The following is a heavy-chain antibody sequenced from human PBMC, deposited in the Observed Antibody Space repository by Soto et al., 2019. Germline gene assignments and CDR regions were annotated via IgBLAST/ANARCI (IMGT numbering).Heavy chain of an antibody. D-gene: IGHD3-22*01. CDR1: GYTFSTYA. V-gene: IGHV1-69*05. J-gene: IGHJ4*02. CDR3: AKAGGALYDSRGFYSYYFDY. CDR2: IIPIYGTV. Sequence: GASVKVSCKASGYTFSTYAISCVRQAPGQGLEWMGGIIPIYGTVNYAQKFQGRVTMTRNTSISTAYMELSSLRSEDTAVYYCAKAGGALYDSRGFYSYYFDYWGLGTLVTVSS.